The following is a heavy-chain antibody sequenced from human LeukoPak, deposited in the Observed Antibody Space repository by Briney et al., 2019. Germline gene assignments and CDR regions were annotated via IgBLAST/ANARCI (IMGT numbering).Heavy chain of an antibody. CDR1: GYSFTSYW. V-gene: IGHV5-51*01. CDR2: IYPADSDT. Sequence: GESLKISCKGSGYSFTSYWIGWVRQMPGKGLEWMGIIYPADSDTRYSPSFQGQVTISVDKSISTAYLQWSSLKASDTAMYYCARTTKRYSSGRNPFDIWGQGTMVTVSS. D-gene: IGHD6-19*01. J-gene: IGHJ3*02. CDR3: ARTTKRYSSGRNPFDI.